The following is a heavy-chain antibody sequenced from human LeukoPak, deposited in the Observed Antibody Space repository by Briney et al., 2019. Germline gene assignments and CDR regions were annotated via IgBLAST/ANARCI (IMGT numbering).Heavy chain of an antibody. D-gene: IGHD5-18*01. CDR2: ISYDGSNK. Sequence: XSXYAXHWVRQAPGKGLEWVAVISYDGSNKYYADSVKGRFTISRDNSKNTLYLQMNSLRAEDTAVYYCARDLYSYGLGEFDYWGQGTLVIVSS. CDR1: XSXYA. J-gene: IGHJ4*02. CDR3: ARDLYSYGLGEFDY. V-gene: IGHV3-30-3*01.